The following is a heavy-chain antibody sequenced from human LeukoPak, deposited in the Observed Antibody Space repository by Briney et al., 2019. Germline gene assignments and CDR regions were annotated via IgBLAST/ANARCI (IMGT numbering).Heavy chain of an antibody. J-gene: IGHJ5*02. V-gene: IGHV1-69*13. Sequence: ASVKVSCKASGGTFSSYAISWVRQAPGQGLEWMGGIIPIFGTANYAQKFQGRVTITADESTRTAYMELSSLRSEDTAVYYCASESYYDFWSGYYTRGLMNGDGWFGPWGQGTLVTVSS. CDR3: ASESYYDFWSGYYTRGLMNGDGWFGP. CDR2: IIPIFGTA. CDR1: GGTFSSYA. D-gene: IGHD3-3*01.